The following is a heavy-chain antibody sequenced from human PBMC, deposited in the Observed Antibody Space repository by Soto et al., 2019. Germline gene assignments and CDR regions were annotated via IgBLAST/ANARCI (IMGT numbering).Heavy chain of an antibody. CDR2: ISGSGGRT. V-gene: IGHV3-23*01. CDR1: GFTFSSYA. J-gene: IGHJ5*02. CDR3: AKQQPGLPGGLNCCAP. Sequence: SLRLSCAASGFTFSSYAMSWVRQAPGKGLEWVSAISGSGGRTYYADSVKGRFTISRDNSKNTLYLQMNSLRAEDTAVYYCAKQQPGLPGGLNCCAPGGQGPVFPVS. D-gene: IGHD3-10*01.